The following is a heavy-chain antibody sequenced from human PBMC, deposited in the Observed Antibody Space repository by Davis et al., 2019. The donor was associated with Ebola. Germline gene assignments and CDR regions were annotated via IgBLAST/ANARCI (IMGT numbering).Heavy chain of an antibody. V-gene: IGHV3-23*01. D-gene: IGHD3-10*01. J-gene: IGHJ4*02. CDR2: IGGSGGNT. CDR1: GFTFSSYA. CDR3: AKFTRASMADFDY. Sequence: GESLKISCAASGFTFSSYAMSWVRQAPGKGLEWVSAIGGSGGNTYYADSVKGRFTISRDNSKNTLYLQMNSLRAEDTAIYYCAKFTRASMADFDYWGQGTLVTVSS.